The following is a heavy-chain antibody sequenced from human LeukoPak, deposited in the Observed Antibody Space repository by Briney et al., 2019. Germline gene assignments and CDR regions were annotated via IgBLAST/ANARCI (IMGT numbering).Heavy chain of an antibody. J-gene: IGHJ1*01. CDR2: IIPIFGTA. CDR3: ARDLSIGGDLAEYFQH. CDR1: GGTFSSYA. V-gene: IGHV1-69*05. Sequence: SSVKVSCKASGGTFSSYAISWVRQAPGQGLEWMGGIIPIFGTANYAQKFQGRVTITTDESTSTAYMELSSLRSEDTAVYYCARDLSIGGDLAEYFQHWGQGTLVTVSS. D-gene: IGHD2-21*02.